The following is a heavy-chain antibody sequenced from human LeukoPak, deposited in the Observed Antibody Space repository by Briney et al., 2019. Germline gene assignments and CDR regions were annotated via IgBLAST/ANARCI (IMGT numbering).Heavy chain of an antibody. V-gene: IGHV4-31*03. Sequence: TLSLTCSVSGASISRGNHYGRRVRQHPGKGLEWIGYISYTGSTSYNPSLESRLTMSVDTSKNQFSLKLNSVTAADAAVSFCARVVVSAALDLWGQGPLVPVSS. CDR1: GASISRGNHY. CDR3: ARVVVSAALDL. J-gene: IGHJ4*02. D-gene: IGHD2-21*02. CDR2: ISYTGST.